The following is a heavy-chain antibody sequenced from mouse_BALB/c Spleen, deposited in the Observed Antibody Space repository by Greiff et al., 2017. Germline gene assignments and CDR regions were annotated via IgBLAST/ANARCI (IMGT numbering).Heavy chain of an antibody. J-gene: IGHJ4*01. Sequence: VQLQQSGPGLVKPSQSLSLTCTVTGYSITSDYAWNWIRQFPGNKLEWMGYISYSGSTSYNPSLKSRISITRDTSKNQFFLQLNSMTTEDTATYYCARGDYGYAMDYWGQGTSVTVSS. D-gene: IGHD1-1*01. CDR3: ARGDYGYAMDY. V-gene: IGHV3-2*02. CDR2: ISYSGST. CDR1: GYSITSDYA.